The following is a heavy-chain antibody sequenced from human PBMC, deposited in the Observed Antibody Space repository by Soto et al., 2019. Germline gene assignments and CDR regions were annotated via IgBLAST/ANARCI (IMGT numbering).Heavy chain of an antibody. D-gene: IGHD1-1*01. J-gene: IGHJ4*02. V-gene: IGHV4-4*02. CDR3: ARTTTSGTRFDY. CDR2: VYHSGST. CDR1: GGSISTSNW. Sequence: QVQLQESGPGLVKPSGTLSLSCAVSGGSISTSNWWNWVRQPPGKGLEWIGEVYHSGSTNYNPSFKSRVAMSVDKSKNQFSLKLSSVTAADTALYYCARTTTSGTRFDYWGQGSLVTVSS.